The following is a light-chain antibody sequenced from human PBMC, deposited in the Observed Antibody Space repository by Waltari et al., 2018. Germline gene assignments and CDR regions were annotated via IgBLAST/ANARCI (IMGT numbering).Light chain of an antibody. Sequence: EIVMTQSPVTLSVSPGERATLSCRASQSIRSHLAWYQHKPGQPPRLLVYDASTRVTIIPSRFSAGGSGTEFTLTISSLQSGDSAIYYCLQYNNWPWTFGQGTKVEIK. V-gene: IGKV3-15*01. CDR3: LQYNNWPWT. CDR2: DAS. J-gene: IGKJ1*01. CDR1: QSIRSH.